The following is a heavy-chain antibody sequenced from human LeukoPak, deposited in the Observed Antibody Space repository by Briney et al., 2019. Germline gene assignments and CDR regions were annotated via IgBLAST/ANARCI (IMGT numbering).Heavy chain of an antibody. V-gene: IGHV1-18*01. J-gene: IGHJ3*02. Sequence: GASVKVSCKASGYTFTSYGISWLRQAPGQGLEWMGWISAYNGNTNYAQKLQGGVTMATDTYTSTAYMELRSLRSDDTAVYYCARDAGGIVTMIVVAKDAFDIWGQGTMVTVSS. CDR3: ARDAGGIVTMIVVAKDAFDI. CDR2: ISAYNGNT. D-gene: IGHD3-22*01. CDR1: GYTFTSYG.